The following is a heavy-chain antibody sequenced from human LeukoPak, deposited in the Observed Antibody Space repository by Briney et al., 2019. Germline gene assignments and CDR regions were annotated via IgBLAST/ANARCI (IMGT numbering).Heavy chain of an antibody. D-gene: IGHD1-26*01. CDR2: IYYSGST. CDR1: GGSISSYY. Sequence: SETLSLTCTVSGGSISSYYWSRIRQPPGKGLEWIGYIYYSGSTNYNPSLKSRVTISVDTSKNQFSLKLSSVTAADTAVYYCASTPTSSGSYFWFDPWAQETLVTVSS. J-gene: IGHJ5*02. CDR3: ASTPTSSGSYFWFDP. V-gene: IGHV4-59*01.